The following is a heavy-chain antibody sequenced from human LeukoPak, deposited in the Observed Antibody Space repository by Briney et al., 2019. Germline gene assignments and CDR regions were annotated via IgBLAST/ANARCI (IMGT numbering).Heavy chain of an antibody. J-gene: IGHJ4*02. CDR2: INPSGGST. D-gene: IGHD1-26*01. CDR1: GYTFTSYY. CDR3: ARERSSRSGSYYPFDY. V-gene: IGHV1-46*01. Sequence: ASVKVSCKASGYTFTSYYMHWVRQAPGRGLEWMGIINPSGGSTSYAQKFQGRVTMTRDTSTSTVYMELSSLRSEDTAVYYCARERSSRSGSYYPFDYWGQGTLVTVSS.